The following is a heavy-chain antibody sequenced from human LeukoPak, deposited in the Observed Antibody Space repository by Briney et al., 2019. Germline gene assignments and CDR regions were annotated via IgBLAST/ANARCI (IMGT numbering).Heavy chain of an antibody. CDR3: ARVRYYGSGSYSTVNWFDP. J-gene: IGHJ5*02. CDR1: GGSFSGYY. CDR2: INHSGST. D-gene: IGHD3-10*01. V-gene: IGHV4-34*01. Sequence: PSETLSLTCAVYGGSFSGYYWSWIRQPPGKGLEWIGEINHSGSTNYNPSLKSRVTISVDTSKNQFSLKLSSVTAADTAVYYCARVRYYGSGSYSTVNWFDPWGQGTLVTVSS.